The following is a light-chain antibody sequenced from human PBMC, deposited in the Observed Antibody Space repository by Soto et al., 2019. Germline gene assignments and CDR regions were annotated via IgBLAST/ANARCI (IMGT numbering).Light chain of an antibody. V-gene: IGKV2-28*01. CDR3: MQALQTPIT. Sequence: DIVMTQSPLSLSFTPLESSSISCMSGHGVLQSNGYKYLDWYLQRPGQSPQLLIYLGSNRAHGVPDRFSGSGTGTDLTLKISSVEADDVGVYYCMQALQTPITFGQGTRLEIK. J-gene: IGKJ5*01. CDR2: LGS. CDR1: HGVLQSNGYKY.